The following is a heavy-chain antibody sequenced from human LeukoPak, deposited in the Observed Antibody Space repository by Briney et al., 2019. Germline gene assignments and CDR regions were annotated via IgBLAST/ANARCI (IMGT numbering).Heavy chain of an antibody. CDR3: ARDRVVVAATRGEFDY. CDR1: GGTFSSYA. Sequence: SVKVSCKASGGTFSSYAISWVRQAPGQGLEWMGRIIPILGIANYAQKFQGRVTITADRSTSTAYMELSSLRSEDTAVYYCARDRVVVAATRGEFDYWGQGTLVTVSS. CDR2: IIPILGIA. D-gene: IGHD2-15*01. V-gene: IGHV1-69*04. J-gene: IGHJ4*02.